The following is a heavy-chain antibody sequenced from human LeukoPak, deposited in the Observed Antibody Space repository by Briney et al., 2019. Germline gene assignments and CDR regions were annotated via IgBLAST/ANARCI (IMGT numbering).Heavy chain of an antibody. Sequence: SETLSLTCTVSGGSISSSSYYWGWIRQPPGKGLEWIGSLYYSGSTHYNPSLKSRVTISVDTSKNQFSLKLTPVTAADTAVYYCANSANYGGNSGFFDYWGQGTLVTVSS. CDR2: LYYSGST. D-gene: IGHD4-23*01. CDR3: ANSANYGGNSGFFDY. J-gene: IGHJ4*02. V-gene: IGHV4-39*01. CDR1: GGSISSSSYY.